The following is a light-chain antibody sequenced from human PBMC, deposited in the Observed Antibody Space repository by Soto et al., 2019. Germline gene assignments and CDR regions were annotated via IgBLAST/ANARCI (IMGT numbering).Light chain of an antibody. V-gene: IGLV7-46*01. Sequence: QAVVTQEPSLTVSPGGTVTLTCGSSTGVVTSRHYPYWLQQKPGQAPRTLIYDTTSRHSWTPARFSGSLLGGKAALTLSGAQPEDEAEYYCLLSYNGPRVFGGGTKLTVL. CDR3: LLSYNGPRV. CDR2: DTT. J-gene: IGLJ2*01. CDR1: TGVVTSRHY.